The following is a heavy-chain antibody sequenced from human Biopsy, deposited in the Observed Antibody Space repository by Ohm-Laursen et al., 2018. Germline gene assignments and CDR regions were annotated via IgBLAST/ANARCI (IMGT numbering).Heavy chain of an antibody. Sequence: LVKVSCKASGYTFTGYYLHWVRQAPGQGLEWMGWINPKSGGTHYLEKFRGRVTMTRDTSISTAYMEVSSLRSDDTAVYYCAIDGNDFLTDYLKIDQWGQGTLVTVSS. D-gene: IGHD3-9*01. V-gene: IGHV1-2*02. CDR1: GYTFTGYY. CDR3: AIDGNDFLTDYLKIDQ. J-gene: IGHJ4*02. CDR2: INPKSGGT.